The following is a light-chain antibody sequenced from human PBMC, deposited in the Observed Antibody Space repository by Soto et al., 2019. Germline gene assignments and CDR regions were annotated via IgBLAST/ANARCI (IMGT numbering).Light chain of an antibody. CDR3: QQYNNWPPANT. CDR1: QSVSSN. Sequence: EIVMTQSPATLSVSPGERATLSCRASQSVSSNLAWYQQKPGQAPRLLIYGASTRATGFPARFSGSGSGTAFTLTISSLQSEDFAVYYCQQYNNWPPANTFGQGPKLEIK. CDR2: GAS. J-gene: IGKJ2*01. V-gene: IGKV3-15*01.